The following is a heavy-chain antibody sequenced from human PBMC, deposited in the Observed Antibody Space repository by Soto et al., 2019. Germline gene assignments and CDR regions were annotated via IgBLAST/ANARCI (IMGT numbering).Heavy chain of an antibody. CDR2: IYHSGST. CDR3: AREGEGYGSPNAFDI. D-gene: IGHD3-16*01. Sequence: KPSETLSLTCAVSGGSISSSNWWSWVRQPPGKGLEWIGEIYHSGSTNYNPSLKSRVTISVDKSKNQFSLKLSSVTAADTAVYYCAREGEGYGSPNAFDIWGQGTMVTVSS. CDR1: GGSISSSNW. V-gene: IGHV4-4*02. J-gene: IGHJ3*02.